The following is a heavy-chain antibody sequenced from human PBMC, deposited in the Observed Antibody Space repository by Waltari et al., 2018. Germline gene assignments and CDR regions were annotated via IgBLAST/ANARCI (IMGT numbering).Heavy chain of an antibody. CDR1: GGSFSGYY. CDR3: ERFGRITIFGVGGAKYNWFDP. D-gene: IGHD3-3*01. Sequence: QVQLQQCGAGLLKPSETLSRTCAVYGGSFSGYYWSWIRNPLGKLREWIGEINHSGSTNYNPSLKSRVTISVDTYKNQFSLKLSSVTAADTAVYYCERFGRITIFGVGGAKYNWFDPWGQGTLVTVSS. CDR2: INHSGST. V-gene: IGHV4-34*01. J-gene: IGHJ5*02.